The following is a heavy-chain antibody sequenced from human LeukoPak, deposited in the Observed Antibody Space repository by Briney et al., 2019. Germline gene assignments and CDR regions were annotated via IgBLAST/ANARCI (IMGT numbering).Heavy chain of an antibody. V-gene: IGHV4-38-2*01. CDR3: ARASNSGYYYFDY. D-gene: IGHD3-22*01. CDR2: IHHSGYT. Sequence: PSETLSLTCAVSGYSITTSFYWGWIRQPPGKGLEWIGIIHHSGYTYYSPSLKSRVTMSLNTSKNQFSLHLSSVTAADTALYYCARASNSGYYYFDYWGQGTLVTVSS. J-gene: IGHJ4*02. CDR1: GYSITTSFY.